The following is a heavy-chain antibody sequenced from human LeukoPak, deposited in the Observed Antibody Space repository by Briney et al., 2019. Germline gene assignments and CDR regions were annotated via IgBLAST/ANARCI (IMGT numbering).Heavy chain of an antibody. Sequence: GASVKVSCKTSGGTFSSYAISWVRQAPGQGFECMGGIIPIFGTANYAQKFQGRVTITADESTSTACMELSSLRSEDTAVYYCARAGIYSGSYYYYYYMDVWGKGTTVTVSS. CDR1: GGTFSSYA. V-gene: IGHV1-69*13. D-gene: IGHD1-26*01. CDR3: ARAGIYSGSYYYYYYMDV. J-gene: IGHJ6*03. CDR2: IIPIFGTA.